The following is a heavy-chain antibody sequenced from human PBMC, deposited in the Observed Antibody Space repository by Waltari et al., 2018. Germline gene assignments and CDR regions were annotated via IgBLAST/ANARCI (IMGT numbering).Heavy chain of an antibody. V-gene: IGHV4-34*01. D-gene: IGHD3-3*01. J-gene: IGHJ6*02. CDR2: INHSGST. Sequence: QVQLQQWGAGLLKPSATLSLTCAVYGGSFSGYYWSWIRQPPGKGLEWIGEINHSGSTNYNPSLKSRVTISVDTSKNQFSLKLSSVTAADTAVYYCARLYDFWSGQYGMDVWGQGTTVTVSS. CDR3: ARLYDFWSGQYGMDV. CDR1: GGSFSGYY.